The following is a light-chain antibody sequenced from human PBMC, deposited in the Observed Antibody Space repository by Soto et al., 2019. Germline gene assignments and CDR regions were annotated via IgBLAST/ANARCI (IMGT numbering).Light chain of an antibody. Sequence: DIQMTQSPSTLSASVGARVTITCRASQSISTWLAWYQQKPGKAPNVLIYDASSLESGVPSRFSGSGYGTEFTLTISSLQPDDFGTYSCQQYNSHSWTFGQGTKVEIK. J-gene: IGKJ1*01. V-gene: IGKV1-5*01. CDR2: DAS. CDR1: QSISTW. CDR3: QQYNSHSWT.